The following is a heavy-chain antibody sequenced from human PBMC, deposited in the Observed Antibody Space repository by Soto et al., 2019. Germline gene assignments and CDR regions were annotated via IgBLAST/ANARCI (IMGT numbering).Heavy chain of an antibody. D-gene: IGHD2-21*01. V-gene: IGHV3-74*01. CDR2: INSDGSST. J-gene: IGHJ6*03. Sequence: GGSLRLACAASGFTFSSYWMHWVRQAPGKGLVWVSRINSDGSSTSYADSVKGRFTISRDNAKNTLYLQMNSLRAEDTAVYYCARVPGTYCGGDCYYYYYHYYMAVWGKGTTVTVSS. CDR1: GFTFSSYW. CDR3: ARVPGTYCGGDCYYYYYHYYMAV.